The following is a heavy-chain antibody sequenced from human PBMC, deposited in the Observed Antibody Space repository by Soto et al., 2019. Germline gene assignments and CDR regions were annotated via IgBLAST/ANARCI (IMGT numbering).Heavy chain of an antibody. CDR3: AKDHGSRYYDSSGYRVFEY. J-gene: IGHJ4*02. D-gene: IGHD3-22*01. CDR1: GFSFSSYA. CDR2: ISGSGGST. V-gene: IGHV3-23*01. Sequence: PAGSLSLSCAASGFSFSSYAMSWVRQAPGKGLEWVSAISGSGGSTYYADSVKGRFTISRDNSKNTLYLQMNSLRAEDTAVYYCAKDHGSRYYDSSGYRVFEYWGQGTLVTLSP.